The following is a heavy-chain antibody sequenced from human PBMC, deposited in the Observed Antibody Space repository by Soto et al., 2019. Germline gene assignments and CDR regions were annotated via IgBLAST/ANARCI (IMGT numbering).Heavy chain of an antibody. J-gene: IGHJ6*02. V-gene: IGHV3-9*01. CDR2: ISWNSGSI. Sequence: GGSLRLSCAASGFTFDDYAMHWVRQAPGKGLEWVSGISWNSGSIGYADSVKGRFTISRDNAKNSLDLQMNSLRAEDTALYYCAKDMRHYYYGMDVWGQGTTVTVSS. CDR1: GFTFDDYA. D-gene: IGHD6-25*01. CDR3: AKDMRHYYYGMDV.